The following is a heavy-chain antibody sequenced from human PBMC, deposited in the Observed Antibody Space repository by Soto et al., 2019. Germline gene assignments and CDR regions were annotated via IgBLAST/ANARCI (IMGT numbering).Heavy chain of an antibody. CDR1: GVTLSSYW. V-gene: IGHV3-7*01. Sequence: GGSLRLSCAASGVTLSSYWMSWVRQAPGKGLEWVANIKQDGSEKYYVDSVKGRFTISRDNAKNSLYLQMNSLRAEDTAVYYCAREEQQLVLWYYYYYMDVWGKGTTVTVSS. J-gene: IGHJ6*03. CDR3: AREEQQLVLWYYYYYMDV. D-gene: IGHD6-13*01. CDR2: IKQDGSEK.